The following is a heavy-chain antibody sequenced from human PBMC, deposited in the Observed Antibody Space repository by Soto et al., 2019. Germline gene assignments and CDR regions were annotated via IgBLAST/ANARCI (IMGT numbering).Heavy chain of an antibody. CDR3: ASGVDDFWSGLRFSGDY. Sequence: QVQLVQSGAEVKKPGSSVKVSCKASGGTFSSYAISWVRQAPGQGLEWMGGIIPIFGTANYAQKFQGRVTITADKSTSTAYMELSSLRSEHTAVYYCASGVDDFWSGLRFSGDYWGQGTLVTVSS. V-gene: IGHV1-69*06. J-gene: IGHJ4*02. CDR1: GGTFSSYA. D-gene: IGHD3-3*01. CDR2: IIPIFGTA.